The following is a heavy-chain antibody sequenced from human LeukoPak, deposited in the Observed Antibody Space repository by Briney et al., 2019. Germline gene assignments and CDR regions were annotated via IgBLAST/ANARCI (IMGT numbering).Heavy chain of an antibody. D-gene: IGHD4-17*01. CDR1: GGSISSYY. CDR2: IYHSGST. J-gene: IGHJ4*02. V-gene: IGHV4-59*12. CDR3: ARDYSYGDHFDY. Sequence: SETLSLTCTVSGGSISSYYWSWIRQPPGKGLEWIGEIYHSGSTNYNPSLKSRVTISVDKSKNQFSLKLSSVTAADTAVYYCARDYSYGDHFDYWGQGTLVTVSS.